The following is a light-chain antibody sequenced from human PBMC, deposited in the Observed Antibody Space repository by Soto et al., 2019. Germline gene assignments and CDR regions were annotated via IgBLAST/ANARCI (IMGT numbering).Light chain of an antibody. V-gene: IGLV2-14*01. Sequence: QSALTQPASVSGSPGQSIIISCTGTSSDVGGYNYVSWYQQHPGKAPKLMIYEVSNRPSGVSNRFSGSKSGNTASLTISGLQAEDEADYYCSSYTSSSTLRVFGGGTQLTVL. CDR3: SSYTSSSTLRV. CDR2: EVS. CDR1: SSDVGGYNY. J-gene: IGLJ2*01.